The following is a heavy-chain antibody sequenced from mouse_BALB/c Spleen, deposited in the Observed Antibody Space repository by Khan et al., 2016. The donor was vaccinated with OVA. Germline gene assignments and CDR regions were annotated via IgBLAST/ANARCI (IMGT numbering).Heavy chain of an antibody. CDR2: INPNTIYT. J-gene: IGHJ4*01. D-gene: IGHD3-2*02. Sequence: QVQLQQSGAELVKPGASVKMSCKASGYTFTNYWMHWVKQRPGQGLEWIGYINPNTIYTEYNQKFKDKATLTADTSSSTAYMQLHNLKSEDSAVYHFARRLPPYYYSMDYWGQGTSVTVSS. V-gene: IGHV1-7*01. CDR1: GYTFTNYW. CDR3: ARRLPPYYYSMDY.